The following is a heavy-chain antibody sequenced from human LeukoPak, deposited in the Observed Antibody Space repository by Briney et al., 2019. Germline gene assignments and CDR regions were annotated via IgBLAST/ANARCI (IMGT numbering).Heavy chain of an antibody. CDR2: IWYDGSNK. V-gene: IGHV3-33*06. CDR3: AKGVVVVVAATLDY. D-gene: IGHD2-15*01. CDR1: GFTFSSYG. Sequence: GRSLRLSCAASGFTFSSYGMHWVRQAPGKGLEWVAVIWYDGSNKYYADSVKGRFTISRDNSKNTLYLQMNSLRAEDTAVYYCAKGVVVVVAATLDYWGQGTLVTVSS. J-gene: IGHJ4*02.